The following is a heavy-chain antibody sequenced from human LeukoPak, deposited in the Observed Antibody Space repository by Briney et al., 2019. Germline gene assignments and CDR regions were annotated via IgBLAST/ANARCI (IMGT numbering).Heavy chain of an antibody. D-gene: IGHD6-13*01. CDR1: GFTFSSHA. Sequence: GGSLRLSCAASGFTFSSHAVHWVRQAPGKGLEWVAVISNDGNNKYYGDSVKGRFTISRDNSKNTLYLLMNSLRVDDTAVYYCARASVIGGYSSSWYYYYYGMDVWGQGTTVTVSS. CDR2: ISNDGNNK. V-gene: IGHV3-30*04. CDR3: ARASVIGGYSSSWYYYYYGMDV. J-gene: IGHJ6*02.